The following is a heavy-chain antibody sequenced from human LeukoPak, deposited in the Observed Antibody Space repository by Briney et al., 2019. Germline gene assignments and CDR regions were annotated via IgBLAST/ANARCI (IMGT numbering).Heavy chain of an antibody. CDR2: ISGSGGST. V-gene: IGHV3-23*01. CDR1: GFTFSSYA. D-gene: IGHD5-18*01. Sequence: TGGSLRLSCAASGFTFSSYAMSWVRQAPGKGLEWVSAISGSGGSTYYADSVKGRFTISRDNAKNTLYLQMNSLRAEDTAVYYCARGHSYGIGYWGQGTLVTVSS. J-gene: IGHJ4*02. CDR3: ARGHSYGIGY.